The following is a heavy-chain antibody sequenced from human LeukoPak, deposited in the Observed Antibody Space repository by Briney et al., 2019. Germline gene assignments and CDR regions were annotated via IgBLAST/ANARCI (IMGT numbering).Heavy chain of an antibody. V-gene: IGHV4-34*01. CDR3: TRDTGTTGEVKFDP. D-gene: IGHD4-17*01. Sequence: SETLSLTCAVYGGSFSGYYWSRIRQPPGKGLEWIGEINHSGSTNYNPSLKSRVTISVDTSKNQFSLKLSSVTAADTAVYYCTRDTGTTGEVKFDPRGQGTLVTVSS. CDR2: INHSGST. J-gene: IGHJ5*02. CDR1: GGSFSGYY.